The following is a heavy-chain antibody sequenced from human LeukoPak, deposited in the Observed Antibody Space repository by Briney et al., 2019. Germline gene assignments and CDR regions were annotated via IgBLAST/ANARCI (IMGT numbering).Heavy chain of an antibody. CDR3: ARDGRSQDIVATIRAFDI. Sequence: SVKVSCKASGGTFSSYAISWVRQAPGQGLEWMGGIIPIFGTANYAQKFQGRVTITADESTSTAYMELSSLRSEDTAVYYCARDGRSQDIVATIRAFDIWGQGTMVTVSS. D-gene: IGHD5-12*01. J-gene: IGHJ3*02. CDR1: GGTFSSYA. CDR2: IIPIFGTA. V-gene: IGHV1-69*13.